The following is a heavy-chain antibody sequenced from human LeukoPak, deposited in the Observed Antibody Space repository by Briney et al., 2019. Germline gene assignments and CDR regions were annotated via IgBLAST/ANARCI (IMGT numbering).Heavy chain of an antibody. CDR3: ARDRVLRDYMDV. V-gene: IGHV1-2*02. CDR1: GYTFTGYY. Sequence: ASVKVSCKASGYTFTGYYMHWVRQAPGQGLEWMGWINPNSGGTNYAQKFQGRVTMTRDTSISTAYMELSRLRSDDTAVYYCARDRVLRDYMDVWGKGTTVTVSS. J-gene: IGHJ6*03. CDR2: INPNSGGT. D-gene: IGHD3-10*01.